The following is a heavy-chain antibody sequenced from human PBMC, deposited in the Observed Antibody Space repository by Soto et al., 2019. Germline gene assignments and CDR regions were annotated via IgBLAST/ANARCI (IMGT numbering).Heavy chain of an antibody. CDR2: IYYSGST. CDR3: ARGWECSSTSCYEGYYFDY. D-gene: IGHD2-2*01. J-gene: IGHJ4*02. V-gene: IGHV4-31*03. CDR1: GGSISSGGYY. Sequence: QVQLQESGPGLVKPSQTLSLTCTVSGGSISSGGYYWSWIHQHPGKGLEWIGYIYYSGSTYYNPSLKSRVTISVDTSKNQFSLKLSSVTAADTAVYYCARGWECSSTSCYEGYYFDYWGQGTLVTVSS.